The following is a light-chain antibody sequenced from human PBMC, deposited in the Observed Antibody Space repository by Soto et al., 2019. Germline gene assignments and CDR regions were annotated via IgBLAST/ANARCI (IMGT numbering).Light chain of an antibody. Sequence: AIQMTQSPPSLSASVGDRVTITCGASQGIRNDLAWYQQKPGKAPKLLIYAASNLQGGVPSRFSGRGSGRDFTLTISSLQPEDFATYYCLQDYNYPYTFGQGTKLEIK. CDR2: AAS. CDR3: LQDYNYPYT. V-gene: IGKV1-6*01. J-gene: IGKJ2*01. CDR1: QGIRND.